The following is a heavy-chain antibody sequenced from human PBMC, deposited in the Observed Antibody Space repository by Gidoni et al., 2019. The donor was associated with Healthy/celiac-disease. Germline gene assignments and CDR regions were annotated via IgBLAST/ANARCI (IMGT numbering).Heavy chain of an antibody. CDR3: ARTYYYYGMDV. CDR2: IYYSGST. V-gene: IGHV4-39*01. J-gene: IGHJ6*02. CDR1: GGSISRSSYY. Sequence: QLQLQESGPGLVKPSETLSLTCTVSGGSISRSSYYWGWIRQPPGKGLEWSGSIYYSGSTYYNPSLKSRVTISVDTSKNQFSLKLSSVTAADTAVYYCARTYYYYGMDVWGQGTTVTVSS.